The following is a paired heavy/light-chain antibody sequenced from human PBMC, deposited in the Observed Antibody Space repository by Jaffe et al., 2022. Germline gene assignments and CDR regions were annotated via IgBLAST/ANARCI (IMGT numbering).Light chain of an antibody. V-gene: IGLV2-23*02. CDR3: CSYAGSSTRDVV. J-gene: IGLJ2*01. CDR2: EVS. CDR1: SSDVGSYNL. Sequence: QSALTQPASVSGSPGQSITISCTGTSSDVGSYNLVSWYQQHPGKAPKLMIYEVSKRPSGVSNRFSGSKSGNTASLTISGLQAEDEADYYCCSYAGSSTRDVVFGGGTKLTVL.
Heavy chain of an antibody. Sequence: EVQLVESGGVVVQPGGSLRLSCAASGFTFDDYTMHWVRQAPGKGLEWVSLISWDGGSTYYADSVKGRFTISRDNSKNSLYLQMNSLRTEDTALYYCAKDVNSGYDSFDAFDIWGQGTMVTVSS. CDR1: GFTFDDYT. CDR3: AKDVNSGYDSFDAFDI. CDR2: ISWDGGST. D-gene: IGHD5-12*01. V-gene: IGHV3-43*01. J-gene: IGHJ3*02.